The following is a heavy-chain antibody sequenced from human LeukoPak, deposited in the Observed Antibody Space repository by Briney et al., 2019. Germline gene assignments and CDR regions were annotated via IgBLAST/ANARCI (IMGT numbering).Heavy chain of an antibody. V-gene: IGHV1-8*01. J-gene: IGHJ3*02. CDR3: ARVQLERRAFDI. CDR1: GYTFTSYD. Sequence: GASVNVSCKASGYTFTSYDINWVRQATGQGLEWMGWMNPNSGNTGYAQKFQGRVTMTRNTSISTAYMELSSLRSEDTAVYYCARVQLERRAFDIWGQGTMVTVSS. D-gene: IGHD1-1*01. CDR2: MNPNSGNT.